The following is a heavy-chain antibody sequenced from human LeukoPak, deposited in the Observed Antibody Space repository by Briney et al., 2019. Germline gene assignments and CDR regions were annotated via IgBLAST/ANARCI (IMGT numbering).Heavy chain of an antibody. D-gene: IGHD2-15*01. CDR3: ARRICRGGSCYSIDY. CDR1: GGSFSGYY. V-gene: IGHV4-34*01. Sequence: KPSETLSLTCAVYGGSFSGYYWSWIRQPPGKGLEWIGEINHSGSTNYNPSLKSRVTISVDTSKNQFSLKLSSVTAADTAVYYCARRICRGGSCYSIDYWGQGTLVTVSS. J-gene: IGHJ4*02. CDR2: INHSGST.